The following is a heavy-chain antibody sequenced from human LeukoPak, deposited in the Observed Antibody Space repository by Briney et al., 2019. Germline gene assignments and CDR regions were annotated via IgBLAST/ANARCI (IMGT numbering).Heavy chain of an antibody. Sequence: SETLSLTCAVYGGSLSGYYWSWIRQPPGKGLEWIGEINHSGSTNYNPSLKSRVTMSVDTSKNQFSLKLSSVTAADTAVYYCARGPVVAATLRWFDPWGQGTLVTVSS. CDR2: INHSGST. CDR3: ARGPVVAATLRWFDP. CDR1: GGSLSGYY. V-gene: IGHV4-34*01. D-gene: IGHD2-15*01. J-gene: IGHJ5*02.